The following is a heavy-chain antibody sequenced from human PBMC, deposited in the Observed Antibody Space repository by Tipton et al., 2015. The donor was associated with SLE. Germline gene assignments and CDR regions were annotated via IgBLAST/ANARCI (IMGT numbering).Heavy chain of an antibody. Sequence: GLVKPSETLSLTCTVSGGSISSYYWSWIRQPPGKGLEWIGYIHHSGSTNYNPSLQSRVTISRDPSKNQFSLKLISATAADTAVYYCVRVIRDYGGSSRSDWFDPWGQGTLVTVSS. CDR3: VRVIRDYGGSSRSDWFDP. V-gene: IGHV4-59*01. CDR1: GGSISSYY. D-gene: IGHD4-23*01. J-gene: IGHJ5*02. CDR2: IHHSGST.